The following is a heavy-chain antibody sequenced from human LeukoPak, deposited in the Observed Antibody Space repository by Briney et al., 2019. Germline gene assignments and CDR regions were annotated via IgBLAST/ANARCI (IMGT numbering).Heavy chain of an antibody. D-gene: IGHD5-18*01. Sequence: GGSLRLSCAASGFTFSSYGIHWVRQAPGKGLEWVTFIQYDGSNKYADSVKGRFTISRDNSKNVLYLQMNSLRGEDTALYYCAKSSSRLDTSSFEYWGQGTLVTVSS. J-gene: IGHJ4*02. CDR3: AKSSSRLDTSSFEY. CDR1: GFTFSSYG. V-gene: IGHV3-30*02. CDR2: IQYDGSNK.